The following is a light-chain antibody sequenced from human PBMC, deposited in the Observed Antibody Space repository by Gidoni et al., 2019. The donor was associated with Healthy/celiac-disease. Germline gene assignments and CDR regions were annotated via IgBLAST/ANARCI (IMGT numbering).Light chain of an antibody. CDR2: GAS. V-gene: IGKV3-15*01. J-gene: IGKJ4*01. Sequence: EIVMTQSPATLSVSPGERATLSCSASQSVSSNLAWYQQKPGQAPRLLIYGASTRATGIPDRFSVSGSGTEFTLTISSLQSEDFAVYYCQQYNNWPRLTFGGGTKVEIK. CDR1: QSVSSN. CDR3: QQYNNWPRLT.